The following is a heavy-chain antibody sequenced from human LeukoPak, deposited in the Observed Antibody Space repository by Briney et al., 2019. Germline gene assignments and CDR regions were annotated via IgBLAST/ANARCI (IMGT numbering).Heavy chain of an antibody. CDR3: AKTHTAMVHFDY. Sequence: GGSLRLSCAAYGFTFSSYAMSWVRQAPGKGLEWVSAISGSGGSTYYADSVKGRFTISRDNSNNTLYLQMNSLRADDTAVYYCAKTHTAMVHFDYWGQGTLVTVSS. V-gene: IGHV3-23*01. CDR1: GFTFSSYA. D-gene: IGHD5-18*01. J-gene: IGHJ4*02. CDR2: ISGSGGST.